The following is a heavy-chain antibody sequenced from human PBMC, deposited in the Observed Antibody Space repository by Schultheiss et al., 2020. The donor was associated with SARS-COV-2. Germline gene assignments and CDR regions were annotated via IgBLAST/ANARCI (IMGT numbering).Heavy chain of an antibody. D-gene: IGHD5-24*01. CDR3: AKGPQGWLQFNWFDP. CDR2: ISGSGATT. J-gene: IGHJ5*02. Sequence: GGSLRLSCAASGFTFSSYSMNWVRQAPGEGLEWVSGISGSGATTNYADSVKGRFSISRDNSKNTLYLQMNSLRAEDTAVYYCAKGPQGWLQFNWFDPWGQGTLVTVSS. CDR1: GFTFSSYS. V-gene: IGHV3-23*01.